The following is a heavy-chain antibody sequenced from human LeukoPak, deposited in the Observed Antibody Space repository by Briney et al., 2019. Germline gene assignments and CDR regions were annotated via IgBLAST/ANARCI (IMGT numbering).Heavy chain of an antibody. J-gene: IGHJ4*02. CDR1: GYTLTELS. D-gene: IGHD3-10*01. CDR2: FDPEDGET. Sequence: ASVKVFCKVSGYTLTELSMHWVRQAPGKGLEWMGGFDPEDGETIYAQKFQGRVTMTEDTSTDTAYMELSSLRSEDTAVYYCARHPVLLWFGEFDYYFDYWGQGTLVTVSS. CDR3: ARHPVLLWFGEFDYYFDY. V-gene: IGHV1-24*01.